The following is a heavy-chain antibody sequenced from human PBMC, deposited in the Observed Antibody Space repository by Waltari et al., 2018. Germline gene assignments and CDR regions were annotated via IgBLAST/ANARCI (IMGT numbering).Heavy chain of an antibody. D-gene: IGHD4-17*01. J-gene: IGHJ4*02. CDR2: IYPGDSDT. CDR1: GYSFTSYW. CDR3: ARGYGDRAEGLDY. Sequence: SLKISCKGSGYSFTSYWIGWVRQMPGKGLEWMGIIYPGDSDTRYSPSFQGKVTISADKSISTAYLQWSSLKASDTAMYYCARGYGDRAEGLDYWGQGTLVTVSS. V-gene: IGHV5-51*01.